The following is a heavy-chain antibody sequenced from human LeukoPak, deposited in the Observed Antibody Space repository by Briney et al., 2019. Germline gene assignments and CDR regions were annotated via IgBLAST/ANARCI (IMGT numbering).Heavy chain of an antibody. D-gene: IGHD3-3*01. J-gene: IGHJ6*02. V-gene: IGHV4-59*01. CDR3: ARSPYYDFWSSTYYYYGMDV. CDR2: IYYSGST. CDR1: GGSISSYY. Sequence: SETLSLTCTVSGGSISSYYWSWIRQPPGKGLEWIGYIYYSGSTNYNPSLKSRVTISVDTSKNQFSLKLSSVTAADTAVYYCARSPYYDFWSSTYYYYGMDVWGQGTTVTVSS.